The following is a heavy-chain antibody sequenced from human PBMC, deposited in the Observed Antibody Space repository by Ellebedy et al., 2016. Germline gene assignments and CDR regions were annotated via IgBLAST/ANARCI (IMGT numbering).Heavy chain of an antibody. CDR1: GGTFSSYA. CDR2: IIPIFGTA. D-gene: IGHD4-17*01. J-gene: IGHJ4*02. V-gene: IGHV1-69*13. CDR3: ARDPVSEEVTTIHY. Sequence: SVKVSXXASGGTFSSYAISWVRQAPGQGLEWMGGIIPIFGTANYAQKFQGRVTITADESTSTAYMELSSLRSEDTAVYYCARDPVSEEVTTIHYWGQGTLVTVSS.